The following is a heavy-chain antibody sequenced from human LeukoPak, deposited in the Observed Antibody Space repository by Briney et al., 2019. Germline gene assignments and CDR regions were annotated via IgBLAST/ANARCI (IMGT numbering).Heavy chain of an antibody. CDR1: GASIASFH. CDR3: ARKDGDY. J-gene: IGHJ4*02. D-gene: IGHD6-6*01. CDR2: IYSSGST. V-gene: IGHV4-4*07. Sequence: SETLSLTCTVSGASIASFHWTWIRQPAGKGLEWIGLIYSSGSTIYNPSLQSRVAMSVDMTKNQLSLKLSSVTAADTAMYYCARKDGDYWGQGTLVTVSS.